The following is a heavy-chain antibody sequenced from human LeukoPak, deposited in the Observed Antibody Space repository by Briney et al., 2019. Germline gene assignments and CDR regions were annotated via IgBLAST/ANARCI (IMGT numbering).Heavy chain of an antibody. J-gene: IGHJ4*02. D-gene: IGHD3-22*01. CDR3: AIGRGSWYDSSGSPYIRFDY. CDR2: INPDSGGT. CDR1: GYTFTGYF. Sequence: GASVKVSCKASGYTFTGYFIHWVRQAPGQGLEWMGWINPDSGGTNYAQKFQGRVTMTRDTSISTAYMELSRLRSDDSAMYYCAIGRGSWYDSSGSPYIRFDYWGQGTLVTVSS. V-gene: IGHV1-2*02.